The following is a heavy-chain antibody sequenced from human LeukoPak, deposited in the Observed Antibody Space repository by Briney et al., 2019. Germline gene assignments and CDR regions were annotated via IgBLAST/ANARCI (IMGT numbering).Heavy chain of an antibody. Sequence: GGSLRLSCAASGFTLSNAWMSWVRQAPGKGLEWVGRIKIKTDGGTTDYAAPVKGRFTISRDDSKNTLYLQMNSLKTEDTAVYYCTTDRSIVGANAPFDIWGQGTMVTVSS. CDR2: IKIKTDGGTT. CDR1: GFTLSNAW. D-gene: IGHD1-26*01. J-gene: IGHJ3*02. CDR3: TTDRSIVGANAPFDI. V-gene: IGHV3-15*01.